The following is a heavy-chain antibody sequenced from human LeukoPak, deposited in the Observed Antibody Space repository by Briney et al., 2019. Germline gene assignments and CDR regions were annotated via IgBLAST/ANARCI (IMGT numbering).Heavy chain of an antibody. CDR1: GGSISSGSYY. CDR2: IYTSGTT. D-gene: IGHD3-22*01. J-gene: IGHJ4*02. CDR3: ARSSGYYLYYFDY. Sequence: SQTLSLTYTVSGGSISSGSYYWSWIRQPAGKGLEWIGRIYTSGTTNYIPSLTSRVTISVDPSKTQFSLKLSSVTAADTAVYYCARSSGYYLYYFDYWGQGTLVTVSS. V-gene: IGHV4-61*02.